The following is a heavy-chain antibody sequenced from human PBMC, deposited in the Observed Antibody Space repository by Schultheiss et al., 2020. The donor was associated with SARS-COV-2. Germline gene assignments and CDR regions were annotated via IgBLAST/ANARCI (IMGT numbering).Heavy chain of an antibody. CDR3: ARAPMGGSSSWPYYFDY. CDR2: INAGNGNT. CDR1: GGIFSSYA. Sequence: ASVKVSCKASGGIFSSYAMHWVRQAPGQRLEWMGWINAGNGNTKYSQKFQGRVTITRDTSASTAYMELSSLRSEDTAVYYCARAPMGGSSSWPYYFDYWGQGTLVTVSS. V-gene: IGHV1-3*01. D-gene: IGHD6-13*01. J-gene: IGHJ4*02.